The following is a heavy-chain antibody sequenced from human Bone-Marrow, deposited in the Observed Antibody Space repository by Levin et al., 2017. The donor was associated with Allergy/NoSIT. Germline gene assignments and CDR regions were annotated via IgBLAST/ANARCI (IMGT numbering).Heavy chain of an antibody. CDR3: ASITMVRGVISF. Sequence: GGSLRLSCAASGFTFSDYYMSWIRQAPGKGLEWVSYISSSSSYTNYADSVKGRFTISRDNAKNSLYLQMNSLRAEDTAVYYCASITMVRGVISFWGQGTLVTVSS. CDR2: ISSSSSYT. V-gene: IGHV3-11*03. D-gene: IGHD3-10*01. CDR1: GFTFSDYY. J-gene: IGHJ4*02.